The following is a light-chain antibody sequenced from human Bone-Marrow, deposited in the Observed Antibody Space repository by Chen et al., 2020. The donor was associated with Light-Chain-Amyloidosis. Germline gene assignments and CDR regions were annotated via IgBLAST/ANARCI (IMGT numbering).Light chain of an antibody. V-gene: IGKV1-39*01. Sequence: DSQLTQFPSSLSASVGDRVTITCRASRTVSRYLNWYQQKPGKAPRPLIYVASNLQSGVPSRFSGSGSGTDFTLTISSLQLEDFATYYCQQSYSSPLTFGGGTRVEIK. CDR1: RTVSRY. CDR2: VAS. J-gene: IGKJ4*01. CDR3: QQSYSSPLT.